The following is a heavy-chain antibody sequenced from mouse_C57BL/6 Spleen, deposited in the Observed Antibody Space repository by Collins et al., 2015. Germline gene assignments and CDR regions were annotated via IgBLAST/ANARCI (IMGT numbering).Heavy chain of an antibody. CDR3: AKTAYYSNYLFAY. CDR2: INPNNGGT. Sequence: EVQLQQSGPELVQPGASVKMSCKASGYTFTDYNIHWVKQSHGKSLEWIGYINPNNGGTSYNQKFKGKATLTISKSSSTAYMELRSLTSEDSAVYYRAKTAYYSNYLFAYWGQGTLVTVSA. J-gene: IGHJ3*01. V-gene: IGHV1-22*01. D-gene: IGHD2-5*01. CDR1: GYTFTDYN.